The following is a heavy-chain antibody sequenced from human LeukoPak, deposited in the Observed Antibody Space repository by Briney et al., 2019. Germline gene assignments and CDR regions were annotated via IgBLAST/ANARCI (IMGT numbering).Heavy chain of an antibody. CDR3: AARNAVVVRGVIIRYNCFDP. Sequence: SETLSLTCAVYGGSFSGYYWSWIRQPPGKGLEWIGEINHSGSTNYNPSLKSRVTISVDTSKNQFSLKLSSVTAADTAVYYCAARNAVVVRGVIIRYNCFDPWGQGTLVTVSS. CDR1: GGSFSGYY. J-gene: IGHJ5*02. D-gene: IGHD3-10*01. CDR2: INHSGST. V-gene: IGHV4-34*01.